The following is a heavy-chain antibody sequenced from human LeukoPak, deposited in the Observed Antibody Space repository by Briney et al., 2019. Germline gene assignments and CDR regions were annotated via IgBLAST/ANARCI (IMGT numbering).Heavy chain of an antibody. J-gene: IGHJ3*02. Sequence: GRSLRLSCAASGFMFSSYGMHWVRQAPGKGLEWVAVISYDGSNKYYADSVKGRFTISRDNSKSTLYVQMNSLRAEDTAVYYCAKSITMVRGVYDAFDIWGQGTMVTVSS. V-gene: IGHV3-30*18. CDR3: AKSITMVRGVYDAFDI. CDR1: GFMFSSYG. D-gene: IGHD3-10*01. CDR2: ISYDGSNK.